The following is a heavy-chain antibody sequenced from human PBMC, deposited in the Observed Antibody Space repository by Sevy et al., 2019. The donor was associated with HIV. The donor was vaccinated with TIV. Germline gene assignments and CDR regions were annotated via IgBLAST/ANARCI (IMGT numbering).Heavy chain of an antibody. CDR1: GGSISSITHY. J-gene: IGHJ4*02. V-gene: IGHV4-39*01. CDR2: ISHSGST. CDR3: ARVLGYSGGHSEDH. Sequence: SETLSLTCTVSGGSISSITHYWAWIRQPPGKGLEWVGNISHSGSTYYNPSLKSRVTISVDTSRNQFSLKLTSVTAADTAVYYCARVLGYSGGHSEDHWGQGTLVTVSS. D-gene: IGHD2-21*01.